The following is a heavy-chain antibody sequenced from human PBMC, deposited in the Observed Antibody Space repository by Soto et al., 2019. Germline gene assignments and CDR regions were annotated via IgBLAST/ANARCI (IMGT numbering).Heavy chain of an antibody. CDR2: INPNSGGT. CDR1: GYTFTGYY. V-gene: IGHV1-2*04. D-gene: IGHD2-8*01. J-gene: IGHJ4*02. CDR3: ARAPLAGVYDIRFIPFDY. Sequence: ASVKVSCKASGYTFTGYYMHWVRQAPGQGLEWMGWINPNSGGTNYAQKFQGWVTMTRDTSISTAYMELSRLRSDDTAVHYCARAPLAGVYDIRFIPFDYWRQVHLVTVSS.